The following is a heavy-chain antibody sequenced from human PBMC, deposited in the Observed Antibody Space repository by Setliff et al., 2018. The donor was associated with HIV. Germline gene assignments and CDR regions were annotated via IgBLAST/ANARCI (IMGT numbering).Heavy chain of an antibody. CDR3: ASHAKTVDTGLFDY. CDR2: INPTAGST. CDR1: GYNFDFHY. J-gene: IGHJ4*02. Sequence: ASVKVSCKSSGYNFDFHYVHWVRQAPGQGFEWLGVINPTAGSTTLEQRFQGRLTLTRDASTETVYMELTSLRSGDTAVYYCASHAKTVDTGLFDYWGQGTQVTVSS. V-gene: IGHV1-46*02. D-gene: IGHD3-9*01.